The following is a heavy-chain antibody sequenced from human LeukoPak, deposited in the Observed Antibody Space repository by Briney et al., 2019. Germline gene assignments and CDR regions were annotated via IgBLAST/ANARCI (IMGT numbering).Heavy chain of an antibody. CDR3: ARGYNMHTAMGYFDY. V-gene: IGHV3-11*01. Sequence: GGSLRLSCAASGFTFNDYYMIWIRQAPGKGLEWVSYISGSGSIIYYADSVKGRFTISRDNAQNSLYLQMNSLRAEDTALYYCARGYNMHTAMGYFDYWGQGTLVTVSS. CDR1: GFTFNDYY. CDR2: ISGSGSII. J-gene: IGHJ4*02. D-gene: IGHD5-18*01.